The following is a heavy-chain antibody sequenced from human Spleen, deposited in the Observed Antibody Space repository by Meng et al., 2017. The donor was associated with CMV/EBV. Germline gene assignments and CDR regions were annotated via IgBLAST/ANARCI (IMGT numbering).Heavy chain of an antibody. D-gene: IGHD1/OR15-1a*01. CDR1: GYSFTGYY. V-gene: IGHV1-2*02. Sequence: ASVKVSCKASGYSFTGYYMHWVRQAPGQGLEWMGWINPKSGGTHYAHKFEARVTMTRETSISTAYMELSGLRSDDTAVYYCARVDWNNLMDYWGQGTLVTVSS. CDR3: ARVDWNNLMDY. J-gene: IGHJ4*02. CDR2: INPKSGGT.